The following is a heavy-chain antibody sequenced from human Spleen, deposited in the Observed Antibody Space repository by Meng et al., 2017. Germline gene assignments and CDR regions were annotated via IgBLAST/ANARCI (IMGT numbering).Heavy chain of an antibody. CDR3: ARGDLLAQPFDY. D-gene: IGHD6-13*01. CDR1: GGSINSYY. J-gene: IGHJ4*02. Sequence: QVQLQQWGAGLVKSSETLSLTCTVSGGSINSYYWSWIRQPPGKGLEWIGYIYSSGSTNYNPSLKSRVTISVDTSRNQFSLKVSSVTAADTAVYFCARGDLLAQPFDYWGQGTLVTVSS. CDR2: IYSSGST. V-gene: IGHV4-59*01.